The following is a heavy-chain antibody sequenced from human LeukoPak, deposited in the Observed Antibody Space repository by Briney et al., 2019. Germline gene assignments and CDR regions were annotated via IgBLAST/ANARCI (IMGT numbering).Heavy chain of an antibody. CDR2: ISGSGGDT. J-gene: IGHJ4*02. CDR1: GLTFGSFA. D-gene: IGHD6-19*01. CDR3: AKTTAGYSSGRHPGWPVDY. Sequence: GRSLRLSCAAAGLTFGSFAIYSVCQAPGQGLEWVSGISGSGGDTYFEVSVKDRFTISRDNSKNPVFLQMDRLRAEDTAVYYCAKTTAGYSSGRHPGWPVDYWGQGTLVTVSS. V-gene: IGHV3-23*01.